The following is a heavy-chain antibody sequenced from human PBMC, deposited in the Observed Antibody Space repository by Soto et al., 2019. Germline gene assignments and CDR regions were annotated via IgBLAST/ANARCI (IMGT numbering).Heavy chain of an antibody. D-gene: IGHD2-15*01. CDR2: ISYSGST. J-gene: IGHJ4*02. CDR1: GGSMSSYY. Sequence: SETLSLTCTVSGGSMSSYYWTWLRQSPGRGLEWIGYISYSGSTYYNPSLRSRVTISADTSKNQFSLRMNSMIAADTAVYYCARADPDASVGYWGQGTLVTVSS. CDR3: ARADPDASVGY. V-gene: IGHV4-59*01.